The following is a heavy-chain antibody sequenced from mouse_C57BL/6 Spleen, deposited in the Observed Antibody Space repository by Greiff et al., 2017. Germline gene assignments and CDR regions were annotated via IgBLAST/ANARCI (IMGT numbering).Heavy chain of an antibody. CDR3: ARRGGYY. Sequence: QVQLKESGAELVMPGASVKLSCKASGYTFTSYWMHWVKQRPGQGLEWIGEIDPSDSYTNYNQKFKGKSTLTVDKSSSTAYMQLSSLTSEDSAVYYCARRGGYYWGQGTTLTVSS. CDR2: IDPSDSYT. V-gene: IGHV1-69*01. J-gene: IGHJ2*01. CDR1: GYTFTSYW.